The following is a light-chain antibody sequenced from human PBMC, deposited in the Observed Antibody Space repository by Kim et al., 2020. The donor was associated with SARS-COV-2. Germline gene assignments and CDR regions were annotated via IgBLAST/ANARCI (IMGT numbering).Light chain of an antibody. CDR1: QGINNY. V-gene: IGKV1-9*01. CDR2: GAS. Sequence: DIQLTQSPSSLSAYVGDTVTITCRASQGINNYLAWYQQKPGRAPHLLIYGASTLESGVPSRFSGSGSGTDFTLTISSLQPEDFATYYYRQLSSYPITFGQGTRLEIK. CDR3: RQLSSYPIT. J-gene: IGKJ5*01.